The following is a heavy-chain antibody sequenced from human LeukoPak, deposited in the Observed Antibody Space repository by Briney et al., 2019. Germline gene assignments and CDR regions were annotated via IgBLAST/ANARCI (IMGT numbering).Heavy chain of an antibody. V-gene: IGHV4-34*01. CDR2: INHSGST. D-gene: IGHD2-15*01. J-gene: IGHJ3*02. Sequence: PSETLSLTCAVYGASFSGYYWSWIRQPPGKGLEWIGEINHSGSTNYNPSLKSRVTISVGTSKNQFSLKLSSVTAADTAVYYCARRIPSFKSFDIWGQGTMVTVSS. CDR3: ARRIPSFKSFDI. CDR1: GASFSGYY.